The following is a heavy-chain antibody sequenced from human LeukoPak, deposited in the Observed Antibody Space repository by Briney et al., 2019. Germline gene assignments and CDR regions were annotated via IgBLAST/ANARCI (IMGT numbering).Heavy chain of an antibody. CDR3: ARPPYGDYDGSPYYFDY. V-gene: IGHV3-30-3*01. CDR2: ISYDGSNK. D-gene: IGHD4-17*01. J-gene: IGHJ4*02. CDR1: GFTFSSYA. Sequence: GGSLRLSCAVSGFTFSSYAMHWVRQAPGKGLEWVAVISYDGSNKYYADSVKGRFTNSRDNSKNTLYLQMNSLRAEDTAVYYCARPPYGDYDGSPYYFDYWGQGTLVTVSS.